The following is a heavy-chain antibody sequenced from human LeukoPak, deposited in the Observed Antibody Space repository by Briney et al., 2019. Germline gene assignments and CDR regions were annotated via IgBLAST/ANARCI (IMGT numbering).Heavy chain of an antibody. CDR1: GFMFSTHW. Sequence: PGGSPRLSCGASGFMFSTHWMSWVRQAPGKGLEWVANINQDGRETYYVDSVKGRFTISRDNSKNTLYLQMNSLRAEDTAVYYCAKDFSKSITMIVSGAFDIWGQGTMVTVSS. CDR3: AKDFSKSITMIVSGAFDI. J-gene: IGHJ3*02. D-gene: IGHD3-22*01. V-gene: IGHV3-7*03. CDR2: INQDGRET.